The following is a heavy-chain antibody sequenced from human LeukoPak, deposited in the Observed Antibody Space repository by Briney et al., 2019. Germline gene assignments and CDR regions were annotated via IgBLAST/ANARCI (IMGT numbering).Heavy chain of an antibody. CDR1: GFTFSNYA. J-gene: IGHJ3*02. D-gene: IGHD3-22*01. V-gene: IGHV3-30*04. CDR2: ISYDGSNK. CDR3: ARDTYYYNSGASWSDVLDT. Sequence: GGSLRLSCAASGFTFSNYAMHWVRQAPGKGLEWVAVISYDGSNKYYADSVKGRFTISRDNSKNTLYLQMNSLRAEDTAVYYCARDTYYYNSGASWSDVLDTWGQGTMVTVSS.